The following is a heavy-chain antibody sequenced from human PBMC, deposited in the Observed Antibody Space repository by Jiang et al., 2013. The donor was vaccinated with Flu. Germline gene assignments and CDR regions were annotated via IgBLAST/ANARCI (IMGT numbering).Heavy chain of an antibody. J-gene: IGHJ6*02. CDR3: AKRRVVLLLDDNYKYGMDV. CDR1: GFTFRKYV. Sequence: SGGDLVQPGGSLRLSCAASGFTFRKYVMSWIRRAPGKGLEWVSVISESGGSTYYADSVKGRFTISRDNSKNTLFLQMSGLRADDTAIYYCAKRRVVLLLDDNYKYGMDVWGQGTTVTVSS. CDR2: ISESGGST. D-gene: IGHD3-16*01. V-gene: IGHV3-23*01.